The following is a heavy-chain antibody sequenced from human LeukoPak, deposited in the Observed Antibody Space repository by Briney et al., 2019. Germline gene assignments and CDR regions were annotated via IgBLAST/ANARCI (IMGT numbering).Heavy chain of an antibody. CDR2: INGNGGST. Sequence: GGSLRLSCAASGFTFEDHAMNWVRQVPGKGLEWVSGINGNGGSTGYADSVKGRFTISRDNAKNSLYLQMNSLRAEDTAVYYCARDPGLEWSPDAFDIWGQGTMVTVSS. CDR1: GFTFEDHA. CDR3: ARDPGLEWSPDAFDI. J-gene: IGHJ3*02. D-gene: IGHD3-3*01. V-gene: IGHV3-20*04.